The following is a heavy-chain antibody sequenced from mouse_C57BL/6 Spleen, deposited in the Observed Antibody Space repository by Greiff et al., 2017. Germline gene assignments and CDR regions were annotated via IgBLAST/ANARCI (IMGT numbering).Heavy chain of an antibody. CDR2: IWSGGST. Sequence: QVQLKESGPGLVQPSQSLSITCTVSGFSLTSYGVHWVRQSPGKGLEWLGVIWSGGSTDYNAAFLSRLSISKDNSKIQVFFKMNLLQADDTAIYYCASLVTTSDYYSMDYWGQGTSVTVSS. J-gene: IGHJ4*01. V-gene: IGHV2-2*01. D-gene: IGHD2-5*01. CDR1: GFSLTSYG. CDR3: ASLVTTSDYYSMDY.